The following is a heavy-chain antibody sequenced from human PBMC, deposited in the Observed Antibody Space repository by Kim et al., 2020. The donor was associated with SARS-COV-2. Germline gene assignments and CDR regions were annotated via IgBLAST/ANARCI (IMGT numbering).Heavy chain of an antibody. V-gene: IGHV3-30-3*01. CDR1: GFTFSSYA. Sequence: GGSLRLSCAASGFTFSSYAMHWVRQAPGKGLEWVAVISYDGSNKYYADSVKGRFTISRDNSKNTLYLQMNSLRAVDTAVYYCARAGEWEPYYYYYGMDVWGQGTTVTVSS. CDR3: ARAGEWEPYYYYYGMDV. J-gene: IGHJ6*02. D-gene: IGHD1-26*01. CDR2: ISYDGSNK.